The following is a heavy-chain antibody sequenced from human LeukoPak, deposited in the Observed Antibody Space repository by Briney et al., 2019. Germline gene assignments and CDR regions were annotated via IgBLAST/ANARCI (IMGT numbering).Heavy chain of an antibody. Sequence: QPGGSLRLSCEASGFTFGSHAMYWFRQAPGKGLEGVAGIFGSGGSPHYADSVKGRFTISRDNSRNTVYLQINSLRAEDTAVYYCGKTTVGYSSGQKPAWPVDYWGQGTLVTVSS. D-gene: IGHD5-18*01. CDR2: IFGSGGSP. CDR3: GKTTVGYSSGQKPAWPVDY. V-gene: IGHV3-23*01. J-gene: IGHJ4*02. CDR1: GFTFGSHA.